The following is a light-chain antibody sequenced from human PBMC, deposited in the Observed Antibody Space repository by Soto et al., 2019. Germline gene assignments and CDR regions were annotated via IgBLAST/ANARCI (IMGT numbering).Light chain of an antibody. CDR3: QQYHSYSEA. CDR2: SAS. Sequence: DSVMTQSPDSRAVTLAGRAPINCKPGLSVLSNPNNKEYLAWYQQRPGQPPHPLIYSASTRDSGVPDRFSGSGSGTEFTLTISSLQPDDFATYYCQQYHSYSEAFGQGTKVDIK. V-gene: IGKV4-1*01. CDR1: LSVLSNPNNKEY. J-gene: IGKJ1*01.